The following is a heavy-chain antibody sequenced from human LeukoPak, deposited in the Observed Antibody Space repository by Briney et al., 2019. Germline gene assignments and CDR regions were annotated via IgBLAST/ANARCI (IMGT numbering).Heavy chain of an antibody. D-gene: IGHD4-23*01. CDR2: IASDGSST. J-gene: IGHJ4*02. CDR1: GFTFSSYW. V-gene: IGHV3-74*01. CDR3: ARGRPHGNDY. Sequence: GVALRLSCAASGFTFSSYWMNWVRQAPGKGLVWVSRIASDGSSTTYADSVKGRFSISRDNAKNTLYLQMNSLRVEDTAVYYCARGRPHGNDYWGQGTLVTVSS.